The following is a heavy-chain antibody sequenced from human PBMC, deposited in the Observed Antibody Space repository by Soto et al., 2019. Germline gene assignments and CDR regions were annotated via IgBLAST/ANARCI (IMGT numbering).Heavy chain of an antibody. J-gene: IGHJ6*04. Sequence: PSEHLALTCAVSGGSISSRNWWSWVRHPPGKGLEWIGEIYHSGSTNYNPSLKSRVTISVDKSKNQFSLKLSSVTAADTAVYYCARDLQAVAGTHYYYYGMAVWGKVTTSTV. CDR2: IYHSGST. CDR3: ARDLQAVAGTHYYYYGMAV. V-gene: IGHV4-4*02. CDR1: GGSISSRNW. D-gene: IGHD6-19*01.